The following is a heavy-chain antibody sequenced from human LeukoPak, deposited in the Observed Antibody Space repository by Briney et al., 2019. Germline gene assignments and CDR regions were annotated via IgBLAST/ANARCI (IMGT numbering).Heavy chain of an antibody. CDR1: GYTFTSYG. Sequence: HRASVKVSCKASGYTFTSYGISWLRQAPGQGLEWMGWISAYNGNTNYAQKLQGRVTMTTDTSTSTAYMELRSLRSDDTAVYYCARGPLVGATHYFDYWGQGTLVTVSS. V-gene: IGHV1-18*01. D-gene: IGHD1-26*01. J-gene: IGHJ4*02. CDR3: ARGPLVGATHYFDY. CDR2: ISAYNGNT.